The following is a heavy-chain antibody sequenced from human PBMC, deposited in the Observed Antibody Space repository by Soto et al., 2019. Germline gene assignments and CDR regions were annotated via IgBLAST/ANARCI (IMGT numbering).Heavy chain of an antibody. V-gene: IGHV5-51*04. D-gene: IGHD1-1*01. CDR1: GYSFTSYW. J-gene: IGHJ3*02. Sequence: GESLKISCKASGYSFTSYWIGWVRQMPGKGLEWMGIIYLDDSDTRYSPSFQGQVTISGDKPISTAYLQWSSLKASDTAMYYCASRKRTSDAFDIWGQGTMVTVSS. CDR3: ASRKRTSDAFDI. CDR2: IYLDDSDT.